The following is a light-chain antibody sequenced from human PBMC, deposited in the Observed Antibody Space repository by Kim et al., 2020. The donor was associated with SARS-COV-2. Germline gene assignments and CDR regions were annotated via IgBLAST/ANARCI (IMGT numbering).Light chain of an antibody. CDR2: GAS. J-gene: IGKJ1*01. V-gene: IGKV3-20*01. Sequence: PGERATLSCRASQSVSSRYLTGYQQKPGQPPRLLIYGASSRATGIPDRFSGNGSETGFTLNISGLGPEDFAVYYCQQFGSSPPWTFGQGTKVDIK. CDR3: QQFGSSPPWT. CDR1: QSVSSRY.